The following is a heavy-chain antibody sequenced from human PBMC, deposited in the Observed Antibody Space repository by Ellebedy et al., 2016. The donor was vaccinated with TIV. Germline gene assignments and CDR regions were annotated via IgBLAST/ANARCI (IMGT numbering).Heavy chain of an antibody. CDR3: ARSCSPSCWECLEY. J-gene: IGHJ4*02. D-gene: IGHD2-2*01. V-gene: IGHV4-39*07. CDR1: GGSISGSDSY. Sequence: SETLSLXCNVSGGSISGSDSYWGWIRQSPEKGLEWIGTIYYTGSTYYNPSLQSRVAMSLDSSKTQFSLELKSVTAADTAVYFCARSCSPSCWECLEYWGQGVLVTVSS. CDR2: IYYTGST.